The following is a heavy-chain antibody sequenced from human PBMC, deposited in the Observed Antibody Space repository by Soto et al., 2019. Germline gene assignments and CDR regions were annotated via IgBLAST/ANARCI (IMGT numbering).Heavy chain of an antibody. CDR3: ARSPARLTGWYFVWYFDY. J-gene: IGHJ4*02. Sequence: QLQLQESGPGLVKPSETLSLTCTVSGGSISSTSYYWGWIRQPPGKGLEWIGNIYYSGSTYYNPSLKSRVTISVDTSKTQFSLKLSSVTAADTAVYYCARSPARLTGWYFVWYFDYWGQGTLVTVSS. CDR2: IYYSGST. V-gene: IGHV4-39*01. CDR1: GGSISSTSYY. D-gene: IGHD6-19*01.